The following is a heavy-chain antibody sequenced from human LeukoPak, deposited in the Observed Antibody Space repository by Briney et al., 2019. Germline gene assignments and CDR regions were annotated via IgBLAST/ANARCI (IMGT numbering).Heavy chain of an antibody. CDR2: IYSGGST. D-gene: IGHD3-22*01. CDR1: GFTVSSNY. CDR3: ARDLNYYDSSGYPI. J-gene: IGHJ4*02. Sequence: GESLRLSCAASGFTVSSNYMSWVRQAPGKGLEWVSVIYSGGSTYYADSVKGRFTISRDNSKNTLYLQMNSLRAEDTAVYYCARDLNYYDSSGYPIWGQGTLVTVSS. V-gene: IGHV3-66*01.